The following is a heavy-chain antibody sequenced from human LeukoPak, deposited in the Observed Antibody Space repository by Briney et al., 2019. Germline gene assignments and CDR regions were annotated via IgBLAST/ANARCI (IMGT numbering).Heavy chain of an antibody. CDR2: INHSGST. V-gene: IGHV4-34*01. CDR1: GGSFSGYY. CDR3: ATRYSSSWYGVDY. J-gene: IGHJ4*02. D-gene: IGHD6-13*01. Sequence: PSETLSLTCAVYGGSFSGYYWSWIRQPPGKGLEWIGEINHSGSTNYNPSLKSRVTISVDTSKNQFSLKLSSVTAADTAVYYCATRYSSSWYGVDYWGQGTLVTVSS.